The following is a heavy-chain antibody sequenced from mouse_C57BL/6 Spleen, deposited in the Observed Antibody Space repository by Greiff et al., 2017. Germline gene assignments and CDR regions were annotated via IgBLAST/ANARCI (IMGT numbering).Heavy chain of an antibody. J-gene: IGHJ2*01. CDR3: ARDGTGFDY. Sequence: EVKLMESGPGLVTPSQSLSLPCSVPGYSITSGYYWNWIRQFPGNKLEWMGYISYDGSNNYNPSLKNRISITRDTSKNQFFLKLNSVTTEDTATYYCARDGTGFDYWGQGTTLTVSS. V-gene: IGHV3-6*01. CDR1: GYSITSGYY. CDR2: ISYDGSN. D-gene: IGHD4-1*01.